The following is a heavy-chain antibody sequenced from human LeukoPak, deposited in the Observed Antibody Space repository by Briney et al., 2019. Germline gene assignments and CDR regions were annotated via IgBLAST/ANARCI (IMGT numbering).Heavy chain of an antibody. CDR1: GGSISSSSDY. D-gene: IGHD3-10*01. CDR3: ARRSSRYFGSRSYRKYYFDY. Sequence: PSETLSLTCTVSGGSISSSSDYWGWVRQPPGKGLEWIGEINHSGSTNYNPSLKSRVTISVDTSKNQFSLKLSSVTAADTAVYYCARRSSRYFGSRSYRKYYFDYWGQGTLVIVSS. CDR2: INHSGST. V-gene: IGHV4-39*07. J-gene: IGHJ4*02.